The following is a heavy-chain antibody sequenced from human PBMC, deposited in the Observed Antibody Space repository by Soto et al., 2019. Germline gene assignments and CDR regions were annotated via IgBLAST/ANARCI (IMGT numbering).Heavy chain of an antibody. V-gene: IGHV4-31*03. CDR1: GASISSGGYY. D-gene: IGHD1-1*01. Sequence: PSETLSLTCSVSGASISSGGYYWNWIRQHPGKGLEWIGYIYYSGTTYYNPSLKSRVTISVDTSKNQFSLKLSSVTAADTAVYYCARRYGYSFDYWGQGTLVTVSS. CDR3: ARRYGYSFDY. CDR2: IYYSGTT. J-gene: IGHJ4*02.